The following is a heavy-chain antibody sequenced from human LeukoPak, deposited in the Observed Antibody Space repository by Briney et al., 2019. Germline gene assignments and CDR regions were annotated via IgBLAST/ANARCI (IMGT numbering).Heavy chain of an antibody. CDR2: IKQDGSEK. V-gene: IGHV3-7*03. Sequence: GGSLRLSCAASGFIFSSFWMSWVRQAPGKGLEWVANIKQDGSEKYYVDSVKGRFTISRDNAKNSLYLHMNSLRAEDTAVYYCASLRLAAVDTGVDYWGQGTLVTVSS. CDR3: ASLRLAAVDTGVDY. CDR1: GFIFSSFW. J-gene: IGHJ4*02. D-gene: IGHD6-13*01.